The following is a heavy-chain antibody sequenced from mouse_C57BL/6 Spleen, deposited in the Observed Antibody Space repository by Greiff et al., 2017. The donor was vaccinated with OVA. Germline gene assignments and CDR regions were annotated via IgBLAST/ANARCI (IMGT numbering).Heavy chain of an antibody. CDR2: ISSGSSTI. CDR1: GFTFSDYG. J-gene: IGHJ4*01. V-gene: IGHV5-17*01. CDR3: ARTGSIYDGYSDAMDY. Sequence: EVKLVESGGGLVKPGGSLKLSCAASGFTFSDYGMHWVRQAPEKGLEWVAYISSGSSTIYYADTVKGRFTISRDNAKNTLFLQMTSRRSEDTAMYYCARTGSIYDGYSDAMDYWGQGTSVTVSS. D-gene: IGHD2-3*01.